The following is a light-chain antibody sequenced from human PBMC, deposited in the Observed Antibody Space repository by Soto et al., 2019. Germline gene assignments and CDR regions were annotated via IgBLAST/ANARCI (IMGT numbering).Light chain of an antibody. CDR1: QSVSSSY. CDR2: GAV. Sequence: EIVLTQSPGTLSLSPGERATLSCRASQSVSSSYLAWYQQKPGQAPRLLIYGAVTRATGIPDRFSGSGSGTDFTLTISRLEPEDFAVYYCQHYGSSPTWTFGQGTKVEIK. CDR3: QHYGSSPTWT. J-gene: IGKJ1*01. V-gene: IGKV3-20*01.